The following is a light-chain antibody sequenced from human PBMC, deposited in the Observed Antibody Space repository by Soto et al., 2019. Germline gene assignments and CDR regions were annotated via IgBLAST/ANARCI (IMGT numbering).Light chain of an antibody. V-gene: IGLV1-51*01. Sequence: QSVLTQPPSVSAAPGQKVTISCSGSSSNIGNNYVSWYQQLPGTAPKLLIYDNNKRPSGIPDRFSGSKSGTSATLGITGLQTGDDADYYCGTWDSSLSAWGFGGGTKLTVL. CDR2: DNN. CDR1: SSNIGNNY. CDR3: GTWDSSLSAWG. J-gene: IGLJ2*01.